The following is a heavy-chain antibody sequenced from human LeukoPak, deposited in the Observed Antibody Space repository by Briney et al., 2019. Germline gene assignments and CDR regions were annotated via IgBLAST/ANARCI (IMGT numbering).Heavy chain of an antibody. V-gene: IGHV4-34*01. J-gene: IGHJ5*02. CDR1: GGSFSGYY. Sequence: SETLSLTCAVYGGSFSGYYWSWIRQPPGKGLEWIGEINYSGSTNYNPSLKSRVTISVDTSKNQFSLKLSSVTAADTAVYYCARGITMVRGVIHNWFDPWGQGTLVTVSS. CDR2: INYSGST. CDR3: ARGITMVRGVIHNWFDP. D-gene: IGHD3-10*01.